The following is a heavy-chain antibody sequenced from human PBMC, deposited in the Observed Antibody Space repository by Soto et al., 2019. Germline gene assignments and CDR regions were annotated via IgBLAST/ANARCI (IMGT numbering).Heavy chain of an antibody. CDR2: IKQDGSEK. D-gene: IGHD5-18*01. Sequence: GGSLRLSCAASGFTFSSYWMSWVRQAPGKGLEWVANIKQDGSEKYYVDSVKGRFTISIDNPKNSLYLQMNSLRAEDTAVYYCATGTGYSYVPGAFDIWGQGTMVTLSS. V-gene: IGHV3-7*03. J-gene: IGHJ3*02. CDR3: ATGTGYSYVPGAFDI. CDR1: GFTFSSYW.